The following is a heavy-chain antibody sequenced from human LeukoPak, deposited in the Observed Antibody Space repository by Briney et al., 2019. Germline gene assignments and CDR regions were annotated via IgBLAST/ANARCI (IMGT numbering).Heavy chain of an antibody. CDR3: AKTRWLPFDAFDV. V-gene: IGHV3-23*01. CDR1: GFTFGSYA. CDR2: FSVRRDTT. D-gene: IGHD5-24*01. J-gene: IGHJ3*01. Sequence: GGSLRLSCAASGFTFGSYAMSWVRQAPGKGLEWVSGFSVRRDTTYYADSVKGRFTISRGNSKNTLYLEMNSLRVEDTAVYYCAKTRWLPFDAFDVWGQGTMVTVSS.